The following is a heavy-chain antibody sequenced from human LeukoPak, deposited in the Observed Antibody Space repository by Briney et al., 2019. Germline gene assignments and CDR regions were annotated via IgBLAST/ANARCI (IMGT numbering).Heavy chain of an antibody. J-gene: IGHJ4*02. CDR1: GGSISSYY. CDR3: ARHPGMRFSGSYVDY. D-gene: IGHD1-26*01. V-gene: IGHV4-59*08. Sequence: PSETLSLTCTVSGGSISSYYWSWIRQSPGKGLEWIGYIYYSGSTNYSPSLKSRVTISVDTSKNQFPLKLSSVTAADTAVYYCARHPGMRFSGSYVDYWGQGTLVSVSS. CDR2: IYYSGST.